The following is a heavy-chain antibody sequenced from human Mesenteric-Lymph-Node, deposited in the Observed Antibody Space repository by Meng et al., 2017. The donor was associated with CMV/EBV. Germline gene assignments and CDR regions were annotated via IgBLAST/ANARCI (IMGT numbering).Heavy chain of an antibody. J-gene: IGHJ4*02. CDR1: GFTFTGYA. V-gene: IGHV3-23*01. D-gene: IGHD3-10*01. CDR3: SKNLRGSTNWFRGSYFDF. Sequence: GESLKISCEASGFTFTGYALTWVRQAPGKGLEWVSSITGSGGNTYYADSVRGRFTISRDNSKNTVYLQMNNLRDDETAMYYYSKNLRGSTNWFRGSYFDFWGRGTLVTVSS. CDR2: ITGSGGNT.